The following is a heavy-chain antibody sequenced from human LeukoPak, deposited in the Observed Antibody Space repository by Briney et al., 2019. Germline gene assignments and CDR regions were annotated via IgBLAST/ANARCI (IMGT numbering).Heavy chain of an antibody. D-gene: IGHD5-24*01. CDR2: IIPIFGTA. V-gene: IGHV1-69*05. CDR1: GGTFISYA. J-gene: IGHJ4*02. Sequence: ASVKVSCKASGGTFISYAISWVRQAPGQGLEWMGRIIPIFGTANYAQKFQGRVTITTDESTSTAYMELSSLRSEDTAVYYCARGEMATIFYYWGQGTLVTVSS. CDR3: ARGEMATIFYY.